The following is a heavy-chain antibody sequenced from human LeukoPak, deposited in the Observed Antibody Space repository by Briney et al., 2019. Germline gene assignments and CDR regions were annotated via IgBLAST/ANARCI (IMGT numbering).Heavy chain of an antibody. CDR3: VKTTGGYYFDY. V-gene: IGHV3-74*01. J-gene: IGHJ4*02. Sequence: GGSLRLSCAASGFTFSSHWMHWVRQAPGKGLVWVSRINSDGSSTSYADSVKGRFTISRDNAKNTLYLQMNSLRAEDTAVYYCVKTTGGYYFDYWGQGTLVTVSS. CDR1: GFTFSSHW. D-gene: IGHD4-17*01. CDR2: INSDGSST.